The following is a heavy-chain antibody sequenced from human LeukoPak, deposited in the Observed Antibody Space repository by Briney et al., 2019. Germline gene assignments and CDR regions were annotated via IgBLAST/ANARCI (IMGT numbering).Heavy chain of an antibody. CDR2: ISWNSGSI. V-gene: IGHV3-9*01. Sequence: GRSLRLSCAASGFTFDDYFMHWVRQAPGKGLEWVSGISWNSGSIVYADSVKGRFTISRDNAKNSLYLQMNSLRAEDTAVYYCAREFSGSNYGFPFDYWGQGTLVTVSS. CDR3: AREFSGSNYGFPFDY. J-gene: IGHJ4*02. CDR1: GFTFDDYF. D-gene: IGHD1-26*01.